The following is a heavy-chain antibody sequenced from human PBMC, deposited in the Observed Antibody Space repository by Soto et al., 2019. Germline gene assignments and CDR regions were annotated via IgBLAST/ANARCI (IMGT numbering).Heavy chain of an antibody. CDR2: ISGSGGST. V-gene: IGHV3-23*01. J-gene: IGHJ4*02. D-gene: IGHD4-17*01. CDR1: GFTFSSYA. CDR3: AKRPSAYGDHGPFDY. Sequence: GGSLRLSCAASGFTFSSYAMSWVRQAPGKGLEWVSAISGSGGSTYYADSVKGRFTISRDNSKNTLYLQMNSLRAEDTAVYYCAKRPSAYGDHGPFDYWGQGTLVTVSS.